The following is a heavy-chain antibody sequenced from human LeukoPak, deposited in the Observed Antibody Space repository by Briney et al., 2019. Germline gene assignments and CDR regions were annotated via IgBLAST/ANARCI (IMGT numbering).Heavy chain of an antibody. CDR1: GGSISSYY. V-gene: IGHV4-59*01. CDR3: ARDSRTTTAFDI. CDR2: VYYSGST. J-gene: IGHJ3*02. Sequence: SETLSLTCTVSGGSISSYYWSWIRQPPGKGLEWVGCVYYSGSTNYNPSLKSRVTISVDTSKNQFSQKLSSVTAADAAVYHCARDSRTTTAFDIWGQGTMVAVSS. D-gene: IGHD1-1*01.